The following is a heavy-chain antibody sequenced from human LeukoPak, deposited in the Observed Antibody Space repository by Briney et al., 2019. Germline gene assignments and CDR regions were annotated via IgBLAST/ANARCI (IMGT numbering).Heavy chain of an antibody. CDR2: IYYSGST. J-gene: IGHJ4*02. CDR1: GGSISSGGYY. Sequence: SQTLSLTCTVSGGSISSGGYYWSWIRQHPGKGLEWIGYIYYSGSTYYNPSLKSRVTISVDTSKNQFSLKLSSVTAADTAVYYCARDSRGWGATSGFDYWGQGTLVAVSS. V-gene: IGHV4-31*03. CDR3: ARDSRGWGATSGFDY. D-gene: IGHD1-26*01.